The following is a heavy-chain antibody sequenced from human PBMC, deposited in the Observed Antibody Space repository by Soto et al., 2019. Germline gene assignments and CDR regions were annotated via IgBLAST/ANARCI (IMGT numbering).Heavy chain of an antibody. CDR1: GFTFSSYG. CDR3: AKARIAGAGRGSYFDY. Sequence: QVQLVESGGGVVQPGRSLRLSCAASGFTFSSYGMYWVRQAPGKGLEWVAVISYAGSNNYYADSVKALFTISRDKSNNTLHLQLNSLRAEDTAVYYCAKARIAGAGRGSYFDYWVQGTLVTVSS. CDR2: ISYAGSNN. J-gene: IGHJ4*02. V-gene: IGHV3-30*18. D-gene: IGHD6-13*01.